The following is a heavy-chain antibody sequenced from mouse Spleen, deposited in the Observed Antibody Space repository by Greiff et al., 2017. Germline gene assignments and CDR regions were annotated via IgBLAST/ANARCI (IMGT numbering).Heavy chain of an antibody. J-gene: IGHJ4*01. CDR1: GFTFSDYG. D-gene: IGHD2-10*02. CDR2: ISSGSSTI. Sequence: DVKLVESGGGLVKPGGSLKLSCAASGFTFSDYGMHWVRQAPEKGLEWVAYISSGSSTIYYADTVKGRFTISRDNAKNTLFLQMTSLRSEDTAMYYCARGEYGNYDYAMDYWGQGTSVTVSS. CDR3: ARGEYGNYDYAMDY. V-gene: IGHV5-17*01.